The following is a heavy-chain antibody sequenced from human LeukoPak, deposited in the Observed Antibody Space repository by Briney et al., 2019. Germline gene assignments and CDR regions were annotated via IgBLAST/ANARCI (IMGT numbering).Heavy chain of an antibody. V-gene: IGHV3-64*01. Sequence: PGGSLRLSCAASGFTFSSYAMHWVRQAPGKGLEYVSAISSNGGSTYYANSVKGRFTISRDNSKNTLYLQMGSLRAEDTAVYYCARDSYSSGALDYWGQGTLVTVSS. D-gene: IGHD6-19*01. CDR3: ARDSYSSGALDY. J-gene: IGHJ4*02. CDR1: GFTFSSYA. CDR2: ISSNGGST.